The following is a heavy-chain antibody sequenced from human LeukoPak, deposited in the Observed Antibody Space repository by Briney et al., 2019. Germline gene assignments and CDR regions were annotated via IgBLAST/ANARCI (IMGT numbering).Heavy chain of an antibody. Sequence: ASVKVSCKASGYTFTSYGISWVRQAPGQGLEWMGIINPSGGSTSYAQKFQGRVTMTRDMSTSTVYMELSSLRSEDTAVYYCARGLAMDCSSTSCLAAFDIWGQGTMVTVSS. CDR1: GYTFTSYG. V-gene: IGHV1-46*01. J-gene: IGHJ3*02. CDR2: INPSGGST. CDR3: ARGLAMDCSSTSCLAAFDI. D-gene: IGHD2-2*01.